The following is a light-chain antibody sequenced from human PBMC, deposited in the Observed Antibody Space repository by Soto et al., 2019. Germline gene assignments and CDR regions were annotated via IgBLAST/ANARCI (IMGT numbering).Light chain of an antibody. CDR2: DAS. CDR1: QDINKH. J-gene: IGKJ2*01. Sequence: DIQMTQSPSSLSASVGDRVTITCQASQDINKHLNWYQQKPGKAPKRLIYDASNLETGVPSRFSGSGSGTDFTFTISSLQPEDIATYFCQQYDNLPYTFGQGTKLEIK. CDR3: QQYDNLPYT. V-gene: IGKV1-33*01.